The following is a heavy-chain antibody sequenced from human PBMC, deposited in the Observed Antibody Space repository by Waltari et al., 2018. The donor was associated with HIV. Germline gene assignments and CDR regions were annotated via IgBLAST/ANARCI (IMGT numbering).Heavy chain of an antibody. CDR3: AREYSSSSRTGDY. CDR2: INPNSGGT. Sequence: QVQLVQSGAEVKEPGASVQVSCQASGSPLTAHYMHWVRQAPGQGLEWMGWINPNSGGTNYAQKFQGRVTMTRDTSISTAYMELSRLRSDDTAVYYCAREYSSSSRTGDYWGQGTLVTVSS. J-gene: IGHJ4*02. CDR1: GSPLTAHY. V-gene: IGHV1-2*02. D-gene: IGHD6-6*01.